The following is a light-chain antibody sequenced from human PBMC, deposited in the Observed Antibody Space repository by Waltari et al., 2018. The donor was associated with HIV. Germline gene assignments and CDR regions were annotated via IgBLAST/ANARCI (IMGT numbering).Light chain of an antibody. Sequence: QSALTQPPAASGSPGQSVTISCTGTSNDIGPYNYVSLYQQHPDKAPRLLIYEVNKRPSGVPGRFSGSKSGNTASLTVSGLQAEDEADYYCSSYAGSGNLLLFGGGTKVTVL. V-gene: IGLV2-8*01. CDR2: EVN. CDR3: SSYAGSGNLLL. J-gene: IGLJ6*01. CDR1: SNDIGPYNY.